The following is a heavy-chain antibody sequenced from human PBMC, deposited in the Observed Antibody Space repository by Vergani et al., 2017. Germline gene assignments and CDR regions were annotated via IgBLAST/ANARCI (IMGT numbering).Heavy chain of an antibody. D-gene: IGHD3-22*01. CDR3: AREGITMIDAFDI. CDR1: GGTFSSYA. V-gene: IGHV1-69*04. CDR2: IIPILGIA. Sequence: QVQLVQSGAEVKKPGSSVKVSCKASGGTFSSYAISWVRQAPGQGLEWMGRIIPILGIANYAQKLQGRVTMTTDTSTSTAYMELRSLRSDDTAVYYCAREGITMIDAFDIWGQGTMVTVSS. J-gene: IGHJ3*02.